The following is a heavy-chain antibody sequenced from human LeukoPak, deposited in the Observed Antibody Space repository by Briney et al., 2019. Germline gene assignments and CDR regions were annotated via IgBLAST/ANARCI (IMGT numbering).Heavy chain of an antibody. CDR3: AKVSSYSSGWFNY. Sequence: GGSLRLSCAASGFTFGSYALSLVRQAPGKGLEWVSAISGSGGSTYYADSVKGRFTISRDNSKNTLYLQMNSLRAEDTAVYYCAKVSSYSSGWFNYWGQGTLVTVSS. CDR2: ISGSGGST. D-gene: IGHD6-19*01. V-gene: IGHV3-23*01. CDR1: GFTFGSYA. J-gene: IGHJ4*02.